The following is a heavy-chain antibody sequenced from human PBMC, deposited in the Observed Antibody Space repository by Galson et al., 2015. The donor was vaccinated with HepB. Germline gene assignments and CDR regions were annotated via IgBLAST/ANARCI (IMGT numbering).Heavy chain of an antibody. CDR1: GFTFSSYS. CDR3: AREMYSSGGIDY. V-gene: IGHV3-21*01. Sequence: SLRLSCAASGFTFSSYSMNWVRQAPGKGLEWVSSISSSSSYIYYADSVKGRFTISRDNAKNSLYLQMNSLRAEDTAVYYCAREMYSSGGIDYWGQGTLVTVSS. CDR2: ISSSSSYI. J-gene: IGHJ4*02. D-gene: IGHD6-19*01.